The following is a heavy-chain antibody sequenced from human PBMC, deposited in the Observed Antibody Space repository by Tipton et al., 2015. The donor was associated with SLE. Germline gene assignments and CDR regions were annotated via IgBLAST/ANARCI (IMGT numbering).Heavy chain of an antibody. CDR1: GGSTGSSTYY. V-gene: IGHV4-39*01. Sequence: TLSLTCTVSGGSTGSSTYYWGWIRQTPGKGLEWIASIGSFSYSGNTNYNRSLKSRVTISVDTSKNQFSLKLSSVTASDTAVYYCARHEGHSGYNYGYFDSWGQGSLVTVSS. J-gene: IGHJ4*02. CDR3: ARHEGHSGYNYGYFDS. CDR2: IGSFSYSGNT. D-gene: IGHD5-12*01.